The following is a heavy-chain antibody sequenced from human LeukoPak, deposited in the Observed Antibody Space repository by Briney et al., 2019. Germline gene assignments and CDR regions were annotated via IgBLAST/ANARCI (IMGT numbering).Heavy chain of an antibody. V-gene: IGHV1-2*04. CDR1: GYTFTGYY. J-gene: IGHJ5*02. CDR3: AREYYDFWSGYYTGIGWFDP. Sequence: ASVKVSCKASGYTFTGYYMHWVRQASGQGLEWMGWINPNSGGTNYAQKFQGWVTMTRDTSISTAYMELSRLRSDDTAVYHCAREYYDFWSGYYTGIGWFDPWGQGTLVTVSS. D-gene: IGHD3-3*01. CDR2: INPNSGGT.